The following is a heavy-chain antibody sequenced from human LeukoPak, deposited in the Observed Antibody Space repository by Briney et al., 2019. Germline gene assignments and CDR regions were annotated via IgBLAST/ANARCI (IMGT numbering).Heavy chain of an antibody. V-gene: IGHV4-59*01. CDR2: MYYSGSA. CDR3: ARSLKSNSRDAFDI. J-gene: IGHJ3*02. CDR1: GDSISSYY. D-gene: IGHD2/OR15-2a*01. Sequence: SETLSLTCTVSGDSISSYYWSWIRQPPGKGLEWIGRMYYSGSAKYNPSLKSRATTSVDTSKNQFSLKLSSVTAADTAVYYCARSLKSNSRDAFDIWGQGTMVTVSS.